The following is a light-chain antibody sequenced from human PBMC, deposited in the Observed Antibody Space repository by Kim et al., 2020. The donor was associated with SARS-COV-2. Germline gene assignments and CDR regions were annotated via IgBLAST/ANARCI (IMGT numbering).Light chain of an antibody. V-gene: IGKV1-39*01. Sequence: ASVGDRVTITCRTTQSISSHLNWYQQKPGRAPKLLISAASTLQGGVPSRFSGSGSETDFTLTISSLQPEDFETYFCQQSYITPFTFGPGTKVDIK. CDR1: QSISSH. CDR3: QQSYITPFT. CDR2: AAS. J-gene: IGKJ3*01.